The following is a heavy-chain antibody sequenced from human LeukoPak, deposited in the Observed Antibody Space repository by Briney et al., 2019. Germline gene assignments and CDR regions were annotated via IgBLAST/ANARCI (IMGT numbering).Heavy chain of an antibody. CDR3: AREILPDY. CDR2: IYHSGST. CDR1: GGSISSGGYY. Sequence: SQTLSLTCTVSGGSISSGGYYWSWIRQPPGKGLEWIGYIYHSGSTYYNPSLKSRVTISVDRSKNQFSLKLSSVTAADTAVYYCAREILPDYWGQGTLVTVSS. V-gene: IGHV4-30-2*01. J-gene: IGHJ4*02.